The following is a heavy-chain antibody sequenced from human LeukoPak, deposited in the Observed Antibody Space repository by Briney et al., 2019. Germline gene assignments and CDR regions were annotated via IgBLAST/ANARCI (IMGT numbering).Heavy chain of an antibody. J-gene: IGHJ4*02. CDR2: ISSSSSYI. CDR3: ASELTTGTTFDC. D-gene: IGHD1-1*01. V-gene: IGHV3-21*05. CDR1: GFTFSSYS. Sequence: GGSLRLSCAASGFTFSSYSMNWVRQAPGKGLEWVSYISSSSSYIYYADSVKGRFTISRDNAKNSLYLQMNSLGAEDTAVYYCASELTTGTTFDCWGQGTLVTISS.